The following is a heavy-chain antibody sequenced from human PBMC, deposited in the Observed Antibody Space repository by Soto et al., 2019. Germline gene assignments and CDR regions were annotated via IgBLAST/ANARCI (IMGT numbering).Heavy chain of an antibody. CDR1: GFTFSSYG. CDR2: IWYDGSNK. CDR3: ARSYSGYDSFWFDY. D-gene: IGHD5-12*01. V-gene: IGHV3-33*01. Sequence: GGSLRLSCAASGFTFSSYGMHWVRQAPGKGLEWVAVIWYDGSNKYYADSVKGRFTISRDNSKNTLYLQMNSLRAEDTAVYYCARSYSGYDSFWFDYWGQGTLVTVSS. J-gene: IGHJ4*02.